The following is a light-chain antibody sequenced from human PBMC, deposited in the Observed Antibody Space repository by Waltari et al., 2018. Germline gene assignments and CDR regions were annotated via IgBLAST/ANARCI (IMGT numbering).Light chain of an antibody. CDR1: KLGDKY. V-gene: IGLV3-1*01. CDR2: QDT. J-gene: IGLJ2*01. CDR3: QAWDTSTYHVV. Sequence: SYELTQPPSVSVSPGQTASITCSGNKLGDKYACWYQQQPGQSPVVVLYQDTKRPSGIPERFSGSNSGNTATLTISGTQAMDEADYYCQAWDTSTYHVVFGGGTKLTVL.